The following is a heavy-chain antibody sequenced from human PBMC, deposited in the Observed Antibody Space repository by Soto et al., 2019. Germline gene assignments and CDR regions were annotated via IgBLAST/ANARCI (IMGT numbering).Heavy chain of an antibody. CDR3: ARSSARGSHAPDDNGMDV. CDR1: GYIFTNYG. Sequence: QDHLVQSGPEVKKPGASVKVSCKASGYIFTNYGINWVRQAPGQGLEWMGWISAYNGNTNFAQTVQGRLTMTTDTSTATSYMELRSLTYDDTAVYFCARSSARGSHAPDDNGMDVWGQGTTVTVSS. V-gene: IGHV1-18*04. D-gene: IGHD2-2*01. CDR2: ISAYNGNT. J-gene: IGHJ6*02.